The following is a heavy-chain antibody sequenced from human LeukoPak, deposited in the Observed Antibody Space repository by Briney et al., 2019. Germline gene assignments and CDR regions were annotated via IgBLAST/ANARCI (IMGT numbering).Heavy chain of an antibody. Sequence: ASVNVSCKASRYTFTSYGISWVRQAPGQGREWMGWISAYNVNTNYAQKLQGRVTMTTDTSTSTAYMELRSLRSDDTAVYYGARVVKARPTADYYYYYYMDVWGKGTTVTVSS. V-gene: IGHV1-18*01. CDR1: RYTFTSYG. J-gene: IGHJ6*03. D-gene: IGHD6-6*01. CDR2: ISAYNVNT. CDR3: ARVVKARPTADYYYYYYMDV.